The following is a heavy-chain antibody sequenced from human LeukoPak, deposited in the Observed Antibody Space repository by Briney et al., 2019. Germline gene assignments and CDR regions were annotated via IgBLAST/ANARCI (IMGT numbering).Heavy chain of an antibody. D-gene: IGHD2-15*01. Sequence: SETLSLTCTVSGGSISDYYWSWIRQPAGKGLEWIGRIQTSGSTHYSPSLKSRVTMSLDTSKNQFSLKLSSVTAADTAVYYCARAPRRGATSVAAGINWFDPWGQGTLVTVSS. CDR2: IQTSGST. J-gene: IGHJ5*02. V-gene: IGHV4-4*07. CDR1: GGSISDYY. CDR3: ARAPRRGATSVAAGINWFDP.